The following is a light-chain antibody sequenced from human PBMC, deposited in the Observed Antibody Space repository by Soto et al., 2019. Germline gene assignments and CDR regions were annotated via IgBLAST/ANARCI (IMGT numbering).Light chain of an antibody. CDR1: QSVSSSY. CDR2: GAS. J-gene: IGKJ1*01. Sequence: EIVLTQSPGTLSLSPGERATLSCRASQSVSSSYLAWYQQKPGQAPRLLIYGASSRATGIPDRFSGSGSGTDFTLTISSLETADFAVYYCQQYGSSPLTFGQRNKVEIK. V-gene: IGKV3-20*01. CDR3: QQYGSSPLT.